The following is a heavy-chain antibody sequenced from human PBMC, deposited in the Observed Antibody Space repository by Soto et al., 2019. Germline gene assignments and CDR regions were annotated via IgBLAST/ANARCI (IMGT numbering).Heavy chain of an antibody. Sequence: EVQLSESGGGLVQPGTSLGLSCAASGFTFSGYDMTWVRQAPGKGLEWVSGISGRGFTTYYANSGKGRFNISRDKSRNTRILHMNSLRAEDTALYYCARIGGDYCSGDSCCETFDFWGQGTMVTVSS. J-gene: IGHJ3*01. CDR3: ARIGGDYCSGDSCCETFDF. V-gene: IGHV3-23*01. CDR2: ISGRGFTT. D-gene: IGHD2-15*01. CDR1: GFTFSGYD.